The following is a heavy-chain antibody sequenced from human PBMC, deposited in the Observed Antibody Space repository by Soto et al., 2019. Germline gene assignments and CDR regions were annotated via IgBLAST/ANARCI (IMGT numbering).Heavy chain of an antibody. CDR3: AKARDQVDRFDF. CDR2: ISDSGDKT. V-gene: IGHV3-23*01. J-gene: IGHJ5*01. Sequence: QPGGSLRLSCAASGVTFSSYAMSWVRQAPGKGLEWVSSISDSGDKTYYGDSVKGRFTISRDNSQNTLYLQMNSLRADDTAIYYCAKARDQVDRFDFWGQGTLVTVTS. CDR1: GVTFSSYA.